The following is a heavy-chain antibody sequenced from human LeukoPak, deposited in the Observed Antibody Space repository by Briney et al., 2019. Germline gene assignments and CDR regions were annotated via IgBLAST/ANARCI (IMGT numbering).Heavy chain of an antibody. CDR2: IGGNGGSP. J-gene: IGHJ3*02. CDR3: AKMGGRSWADACDI. V-gene: IGHV3-23*01. CDR1: VLTLTRYA. Sequence: VGSLSLSCAPSVLTLTRYAMSSVRQAPGPGGEGVSAIGGNGGSPYYAESVKGRFTISRDNSKNTLYLQMNSRRAEDTAGYYCAKMGGRSWADACDIWGRGTRVTVSS. D-gene: IGHD6-13*01.